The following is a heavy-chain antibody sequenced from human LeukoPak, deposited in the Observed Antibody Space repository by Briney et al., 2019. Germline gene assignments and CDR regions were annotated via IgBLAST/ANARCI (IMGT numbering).Heavy chain of an antibody. Sequence: SVKVSCKASGGTFISYAISWVRQAPGQGLEWMGGIIPIFGTANYAQKFQGRVTITADESTSTAYMELSSLRFEDTAVYYCAINSLGYCTNGVCYLNAFDIWGQGTMVTVSS. D-gene: IGHD2-8*01. J-gene: IGHJ3*02. CDR3: AINSLGYCTNGVCYLNAFDI. CDR2: IIPIFGTA. CDR1: GGTFISYA. V-gene: IGHV1-69*01.